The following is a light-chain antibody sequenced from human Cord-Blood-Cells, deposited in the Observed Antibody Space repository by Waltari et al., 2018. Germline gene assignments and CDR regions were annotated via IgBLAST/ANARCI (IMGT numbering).Light chain of an antibody. Sequence: QSALTHPPSASGPPGRPVTIPCTGTTGDDGGYNHVSWYQQHPGKPPKLMIYEVSKRPSGVPDRFSGSKSGNTASLTVSGLQAEDEADYYCSSYAGSNNLVFGGGTKLTVL. CDR2: EVS. CDR3: SSYAGSNNLV. V-gene: IGLV2-8*01. J-gene: IGLJ3*02. CDR1: TGDDGGYNH.